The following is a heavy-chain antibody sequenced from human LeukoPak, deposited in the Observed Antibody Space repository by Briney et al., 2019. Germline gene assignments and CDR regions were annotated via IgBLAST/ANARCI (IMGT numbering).Heavy chain of an antibody. J-gene: IGHJ4*02. CDR3: ARDGGWYRDY. D-gene: IGHD6-19*01. CDR2: IKQDGSER. CDR1: GFTFSSYG. V-gene: IGHV3-7*01. Sequence: PGRSLRLSCAASGFTFSSYGMHWVRQAPGKGLEWVANIKQDGSERNYVDSVKGRFTISRDNAKNSLYLQMNSLRAEDTAVYYCARDGGWYRDYWGQGTLVTVSS.